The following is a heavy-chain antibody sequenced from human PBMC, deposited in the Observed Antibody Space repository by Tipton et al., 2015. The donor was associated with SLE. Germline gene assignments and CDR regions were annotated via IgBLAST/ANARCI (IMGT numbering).Heavy chain of an antibody. CDR2: IYYSGST. J-gene: IGHJ3*02. V-gene: IGHV4-59*08. D-gene: IGHD3-10*01. Sequence: TLSLTCTVSGGSISSYYWSWIRQPPGKGLEWIGYIYYSGSTKYNPSLKSRVTISVDTSKNQFSLKLSSVTAADTAVYYCARLAGSNYGSGRDIWGQGTMDTVSS. CDR1: GGSISSYY. CDR3: ARLAGSNYGSGRDI.